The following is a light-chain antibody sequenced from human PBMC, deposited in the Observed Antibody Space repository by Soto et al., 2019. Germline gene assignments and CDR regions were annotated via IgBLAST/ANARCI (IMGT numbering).Light chain of an antibody. Sequence: QSALTQPPSASGTPGQRVTISCSGSSSNIESNYVYWYQQLPGSAPKLLIYRNDQRPSGVPDRFSGSKSGTSASLAISGLRSEDEADYYCAAWDDSLSALVFGGGTKLT. V-gene: IGLV1-47*01. CDR3: AAWDDSLSALV. CDR2: RND. CDR1: SSNIESNY. J-gene: IGLJ3*02.